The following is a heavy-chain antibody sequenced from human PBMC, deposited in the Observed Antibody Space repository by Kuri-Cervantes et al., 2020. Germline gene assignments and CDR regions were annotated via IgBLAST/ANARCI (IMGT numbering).Heavy chain of an antibody. CDR2: ISSSGSTI. J-gene: IGHJ2*01. CDR3: AKDPAIAAAGIVWYFDL. Sequence: GESLKISCAASGFTFSDYYMSWIRQAPGKGLEWVSYISSSGSTIYYADSVKGRFTISRDNAKNSLYLQMNSLRAEDTAVYYCAKDPAIAAAGIVWYFDLWGRGTLVTVSS. CDR1: GFTFSDYY. D-gene: IGHD6-13*01. V-gene: IGHV3-11*01.